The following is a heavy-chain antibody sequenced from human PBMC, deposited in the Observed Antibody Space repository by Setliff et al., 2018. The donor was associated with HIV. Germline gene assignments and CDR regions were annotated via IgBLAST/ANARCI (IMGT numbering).Heavy chain of an antibody. V-gene: IGHV3-30*04. CDR2: ISDDGGQT. D-gene: IGHD3-10*01. J-gene: IGHJ4*02. Sequence: PGGSLRLSCAASGFTFNADSIHWVRQAPGKGLEWVAVISDDGGQTYYAASVEGRFTIFRDNSKDTMYLQMHSLRGDDTAVYYCAREKGNTPTAYYLDYWGQGTLVTVSS. CDR1: GFTFNADS. CDR3: AREKGNTPTAYYLDY.